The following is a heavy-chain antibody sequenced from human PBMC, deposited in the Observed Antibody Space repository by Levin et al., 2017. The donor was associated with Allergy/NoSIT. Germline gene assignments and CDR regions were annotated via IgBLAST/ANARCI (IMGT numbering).Heavy chain of an antibody. D-gene: IGHD4-11*01. CDR1: GGSISSGGYY. V-gene: IGHV4-31*03. CDR3: AALHDYITGFDP. Sequence: SETLSLTCTVSGGSISSGGYYWSWIRQHPGKGLEWIGYIYYSGSTYYNPSLKSRVTISVDTSKNQFSLKLSSVTAADTAVYYCAALHDYITGFDPWGQGTLVTVSS. J-gene: IGHJ5*02. CDR2: IYYSGST.